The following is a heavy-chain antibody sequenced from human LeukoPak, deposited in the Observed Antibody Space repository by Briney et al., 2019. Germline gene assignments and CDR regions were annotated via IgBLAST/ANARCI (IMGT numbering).Heavy chain of an antibody. CDR1: GYTFTNYG. D-gene: IGHD7-27*01. J-gene: IGHJ5*02. Sequence: ASVKVSCKASGYTFTNYGISWVRQAPGQGLEWMGWINTYNGNTNYAQKFQGRVTMTTDTSTSTASMELRSLRSDDTAVYYCARNSPRDVAGRQFLPGVLSLLSQCDNCFDPWGQGTLVSVSS. V-gene: IGHV1-18*04. CDR2: INTYNGNT. CDR3: ARNSPRDVAGRQFLPGVLSLLSQCDNCFDP.